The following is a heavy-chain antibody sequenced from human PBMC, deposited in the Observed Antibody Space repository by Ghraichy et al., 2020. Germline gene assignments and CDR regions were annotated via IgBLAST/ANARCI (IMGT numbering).Heavy chain of an antibody. CDR3: EKDGGA. CDR2: ISGSGFIT. Sequence: SLILSFSSSLFTFIIYSIIFFLQSPFNLLEWVSAISGSGFITYYSYSFKFRFTISIDNSKNTMYLKMNSLRADDKDVYYCEKDGGAWGKGKLVKVYS. CDR1: LFTFIIYS. D-gene: IGHD3-16*01. V-gene: IGHV3-23*01. J-gene: IGHJ5*02.